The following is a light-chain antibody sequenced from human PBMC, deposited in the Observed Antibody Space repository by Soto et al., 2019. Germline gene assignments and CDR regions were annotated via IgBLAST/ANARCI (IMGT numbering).Light chain of an antibody. V-gene: IGKV3-20*01. CDR2: GAS. CDR1: QSVSSNY. Sequence: EIVMRQSPVTLSVSPGERVTLSCRASQSVSSNYLAWYQQKPGQAPRLLIFGASSRATGIPDRFSGSGSGTDFTLTITRLAREDFAVYYCQQYGNSPKTFGQGTKVDIK. CDR3: QQYGNSPKT. J-gene: IGKJ1*01.